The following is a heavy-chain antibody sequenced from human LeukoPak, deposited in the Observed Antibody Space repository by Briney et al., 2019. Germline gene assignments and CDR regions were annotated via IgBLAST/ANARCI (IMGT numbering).Heavy chain of an antibody. D-gene: IGHD1-26*01. CDR2: IYYSGST. J-gene: IGHJ4*02. Sequence: SSETLSLTCTVSGGSISSSSYYWGWIRQPPGKGLEWIGSIYYSGSTYYNPSLKSRVTISVDTSKNQFSLKLSSVTAADTAVYYCARDPGWELLRDDDYWGQGTLVTVSS. V-gene: IGHV4-39*07. CDR1: GGSISSSSYY. CDR3: ARDPGWELLRDDDY.